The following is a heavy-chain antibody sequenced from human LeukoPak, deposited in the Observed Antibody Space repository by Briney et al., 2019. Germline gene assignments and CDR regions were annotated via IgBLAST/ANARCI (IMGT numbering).Heavy chain of an antibody. D-gene: IGHD3-3*01. CDR1: GFTFSSYG. Sequence: PGRSLRLSCAASGFTFSSYGMHWVRQAPGKGLEWVAVISYDGSNKYYADSVKSRFTISRDNSKNTLYLQMNSLRAEDTAVYYCAKDKTIFGGGSFDYWGQGTLVTVSS. V-gene: IGHV3-30*18. CDR3: AKDKTIFGGGSFDY. J-gene: IGHJ4*02. CDR2: ISYDGSNK.